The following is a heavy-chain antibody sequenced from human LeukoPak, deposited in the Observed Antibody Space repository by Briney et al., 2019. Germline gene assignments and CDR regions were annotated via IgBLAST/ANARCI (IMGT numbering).Heavy chain of an antibody. Sequence: GGSLRLSCVVSGFTFSSYGMTWVRQAPGKGLEWVSGISGRGGSTYYADSVKGRFTISRDNPKNLLFLQINSLRVEDTAVYYCARETPRRGETRDGYRWGQGTVVTVSS. J-gene: IGHJ4*02. CDR3: ARETPRRGETRDGYR. CDR1: GFTFSSYG. V-gene: IGHV3-23*01. CDR2: ISGRGGST. D-gene: IGHD5-24*01.